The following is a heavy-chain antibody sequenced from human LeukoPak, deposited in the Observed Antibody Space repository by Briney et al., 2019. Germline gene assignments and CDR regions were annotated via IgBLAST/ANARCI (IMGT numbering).Heavy chain of an antibody. J-gene: IGHJ3*02. CDR1: GFTFSSYA. Sequence: GGSLRLSCAASGFTFSSYAMSWVRQAPGKGLEWVSSVSGSGGSTHYADSVKGRFTISRDNSKNTLYVQMNSLRAEDTAVYYCARDTPAYCGGDCYSYPFDIWGQGTMVTVSS. D-gene: IGHD2-21*02. CDR2: VSGSGGST. CDR3: ARDTPAYCGGDCYSYPFDI. V-gene: IGHV3-23*01.